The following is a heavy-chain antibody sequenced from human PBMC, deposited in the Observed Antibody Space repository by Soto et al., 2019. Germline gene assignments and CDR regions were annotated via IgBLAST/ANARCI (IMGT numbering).Heavy chain of an antibody. J-gene: IGHJ4*02. Sequence: ASVKVSCKASGYAFSFGFSWVRQAPGQGLEWMGWISASDGSTNSAQRFRGRISLTTDTSTNTAYLDLLSLTSDDTAVYFCATYYFGSGSYYRFDNWGQGTLVTVSS. D-gene: IGHD3-10*01. CDR2: ISASDGST. CDR3: ATYYFGSGSYYRFDN. V-gene: IGHV1-18*01. CDR1: GYAFSFG.